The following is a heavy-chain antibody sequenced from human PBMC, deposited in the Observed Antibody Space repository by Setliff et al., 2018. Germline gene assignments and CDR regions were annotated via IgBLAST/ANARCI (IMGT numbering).Heavy chain of an antibody. CDR2: ISSGFET. D-gene: IGHD1-26*01. CDR3: IRDWGEAGSTNAFDI. CDR1: GFSFSDYS. V-gene: IGHV3-74*01. J-gene: IGHJ3*02. Sequence: GGSLRLSCAASGFSFSDYSMNWVRQAPGKGLEWVSGISSGFETAYADSVKGRFTISRDNAKNTVYLQLNRLRADDTAVYYCIRDWGEAGSTNAFDIWGQGTVVTVSS.